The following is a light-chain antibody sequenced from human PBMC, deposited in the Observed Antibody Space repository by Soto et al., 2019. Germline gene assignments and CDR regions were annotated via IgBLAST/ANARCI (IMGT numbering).Light chain of an antibody. CDR1: QSVLYSSNNKNY. CDR3: QQYYSTPLT. CDR2: WAS. V-gene: IGKV4-1*01. J-gene: IGKJ3*01. Sequence: DIVMTQSPDSLAVSLGERATINCKSSQSVLYSSNNKNYLAWYQQKPGQPPKLLIYWASTRESGVPDRFSGSGSGTDFTLTISSLQAEDGAVYYCQQYYSTPLTFGPGTKVDI.